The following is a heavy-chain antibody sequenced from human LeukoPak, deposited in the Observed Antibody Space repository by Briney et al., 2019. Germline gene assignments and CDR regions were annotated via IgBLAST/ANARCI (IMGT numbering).Heavy chain of an antibody. J-gene: IGHJ3*02. CDR2: MNPNSGNT. Sequence: ASVKVSCKASGYTFTSYDINWVRQATGQGLEWMGWMNPNSGNTGYAQKFQGRVTMTRNTSISTAYMELSSLRSEDTAVYYCASILVDTLSGAFDIWGQGTMVTVSS. CDR3: ASILVDTLSGAFDI. CDR1: GYTFTSYD. D-gene: IGHD5-18*01. V-gene: IGHV1-8*01.